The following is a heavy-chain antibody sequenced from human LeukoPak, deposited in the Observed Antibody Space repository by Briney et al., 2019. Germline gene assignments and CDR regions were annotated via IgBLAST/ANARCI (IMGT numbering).Heavy chain of an antibody. CDR1: GFTFTSYA. CDR3: ARRRFELDI. V-gene: IGHV3-23*01. J-gene: IGHJ3*02. Sequence: PGGSLRLSCVVSGFTFTSYAMTWVRQAPGKGLEWVSAISGSGDFTYYADPVKGRFTISRDNSKNTLYLQMHSLRAEDAAVYYCARRRFELDIWGLGTMVSVSS. D-gene: IGHD3-9*01. CDR2: ISGSGDFT.